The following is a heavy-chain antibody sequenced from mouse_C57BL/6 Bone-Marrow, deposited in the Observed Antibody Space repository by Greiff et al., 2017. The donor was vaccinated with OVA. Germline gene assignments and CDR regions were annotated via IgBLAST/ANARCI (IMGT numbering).Heavy chain of an antibody. CDR2: IDPENGDT. CDR3: TTDRY. J-gene: IGHJ2*01. Sequence: VQLQQSGAELVRPGASVKLSCTASGFNIKDDYMHWVKERPEQGLEWIGWIDPENGDTEYASKFQGKATITADTPSKTVYLHLSSLTSEDTAVYYCTTDRYWGQGTTLTVSS. CDR1: GFNIKDDY. V-gene: IGHV14-4*01.